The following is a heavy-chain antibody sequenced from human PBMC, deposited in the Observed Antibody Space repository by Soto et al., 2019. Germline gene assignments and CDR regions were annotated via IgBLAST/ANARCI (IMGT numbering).Heavy chain of an antibody. CDR2: IIPIFGTA. CDR1: GGTFSSYA. Sequence: SVKVSCKASGGTFSSYAISWVRQAPGQGLEWMGGIIPIFGTANYAQKFQGRVTITADESTSTAYMELSSLRSEDTAVYYCARDPHYYYDSSGYLDYWGQGTLVTVSS. J-gene: IGHJ4*02. V-gene: IGHV1-69*13. D-gene: IGHD3-22*01. CDR3: ARDPHYYYDSSGYLDY.